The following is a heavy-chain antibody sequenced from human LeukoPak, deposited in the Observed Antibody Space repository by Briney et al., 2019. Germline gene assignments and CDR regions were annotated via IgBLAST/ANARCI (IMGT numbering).Heavy chain of an antibody. CDR2: IKEDGSDK. D-gene: IGHD5-18*01. Sequence: GGSLRLSCAASGFTLSNHLMTWVGQAPGKALEGVASIKEDGSDKYFEYSVKGRFTISRDNAKNSLYLQMSSLRAEDTAIYYCARAGDVDTTLANNRFDPWGQGTLVTVSS. CDR1: GFTLSNHL. J-gene: IGHJ5*02. CDR3: ARAGDVDTTLANNRFDP. V-gene: IGHV3-7*01.